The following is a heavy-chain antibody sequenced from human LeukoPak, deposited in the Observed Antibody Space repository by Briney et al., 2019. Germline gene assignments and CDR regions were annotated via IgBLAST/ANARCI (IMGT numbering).Heavy chain of an antibody. CDR3: ASSGNYYFTLDY. V-gene: IGHV4-59*08. J-gene: IGHJ4*02. CDR1: GGPISNYY. CDR2: IHYSGIT. D-gene: IGHD3-10*01. Sequence: SETLSLTCSVSGGPISNYYWSWIRQPPGKGLEWIGYIHYSGITKYNPSVKSRVTISLGTSKNQFSLKLSSVTAADTAVYYCASSGNYYFTLDYWGQGTLVTVSS.